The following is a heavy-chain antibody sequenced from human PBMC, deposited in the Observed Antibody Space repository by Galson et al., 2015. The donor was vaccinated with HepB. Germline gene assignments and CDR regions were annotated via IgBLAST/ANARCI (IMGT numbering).Heavy chain of an antibody. Sequence: SLRLSCAASGFTFSSYAMSWVRQAPGKGLEWVSGITSGDGSTYYADSVKGRFTISRDNSKNTLYLQMNSLRGEDTAVYYCAKEVEFPIFDYWGQGALVTVSS. D-gene: IGHD3-10*01. CDR1: GFTFSSYA. CDR2: ITSGDGST. CDR3: AKEVEFPIFDY. J-gene: IGHJ4*02. V-gene: IGHV3-23*01.